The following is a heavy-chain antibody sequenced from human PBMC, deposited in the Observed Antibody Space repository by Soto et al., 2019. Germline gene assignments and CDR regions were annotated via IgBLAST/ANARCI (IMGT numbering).Heavy chain of an antibody. CDR1: GFTFSSYA. CDR2: ISGSGGST. J-gene: IGHJ5*02. CDR3: AKVSVYYDFWSGDDDNWFDP. V-gene: IGHV3-23*01. Sequence: PGGSLRLSCAASGFTFSSYAMSWVRQAPGKGLEWVSAISGSGGSTYYADSVKGRFTISRDNSKNTLYLQMNSLRAEDTAVYYCAKVSVYYDFWSGDDDNWFDPWGQGTLVTVSS. D-gene: IGHD3-3*01.